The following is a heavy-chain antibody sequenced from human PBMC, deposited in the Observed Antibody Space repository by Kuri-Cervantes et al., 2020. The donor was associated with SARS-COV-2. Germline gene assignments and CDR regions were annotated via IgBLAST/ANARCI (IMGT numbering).Heavy chain of an antibody. CDR1: GFTFSFED. D-gene: IGHD6-13*01. V-gene: IGHV3-13*01. CDR2: IGPVGDT. J-gene: IGHJ3*02. CDR3: VRVGIAESWGAFDI. Sequence: GGSLRLSCAASGFTFSFEDMRWVRQATGKGLEWVSAIGPVGDTYYAGSVKGRFTIPRENAKNSLKLQMNSLRAEDTAVYYGVRVGIAESWGAFDIWGQGTMVTVSS.